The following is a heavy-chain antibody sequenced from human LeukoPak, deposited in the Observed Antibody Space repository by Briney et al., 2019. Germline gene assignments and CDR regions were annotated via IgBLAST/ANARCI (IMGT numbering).Heavy chain of an antibody. Sequence: GGSLRLSCAASGFTFSNYAMHWVRQAPGKGLEWVAVISYLGRDKYYADSVQGRFTISRDNSNNMLYLQMSSLRYEDTAVYFCAKVYTLMRGTPENWFDPWGQGTLVTVSS. V-gene: IGHV3-30*18. CDR1: GFTFSNYA. J-gene: IGHJ5*02. D-gene: IGHD3-9*01. CDR2: ISYLGRDK. CDR3: AKVYTLMRGTPENWFDP.